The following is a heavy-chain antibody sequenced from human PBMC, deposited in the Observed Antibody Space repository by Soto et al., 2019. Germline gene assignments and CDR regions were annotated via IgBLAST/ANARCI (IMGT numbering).Heavy chain of an antibody. Sequence: ASLKVSCKASGNTFTSYDINWVRQATGHGLEWMGWINPNSGNIGYAQKFQGRVTMTRDTAIRTAYMEVSRLRSDDTAVYYCARGRASGSYYLLDYWGQGTLVTVSS. CDR2: INPNSGNI. D-gene: IGHD3-10*01. V-gene: IGHV1-8*01. CDR1: GNTFTSYD. CDR3: ARGRASGSYYLLDY. J-gene: IGHJ4*02.